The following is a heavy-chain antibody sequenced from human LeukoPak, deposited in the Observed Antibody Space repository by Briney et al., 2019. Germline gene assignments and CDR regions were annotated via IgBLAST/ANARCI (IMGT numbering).Heavy chain of an antibody. Sequence: GGSLRLSCAASGFSFNIAAMTWVRQAPGKGLEYVSAISDSGGSTYYADSVKGRFTISRDNSKNTLYLQMSSLRAEDTAVYFCVRGYSFGPYGMDVWGQGTTVTVSS. CDR3: VRGYSFGPYGMDV. D-gene: IGHD2-15*01. CDR1: GFSFNIAA. V-gene: IGHV3-64D*09. J-gene: IGHJ6*02. CDR2: ISDSGGST.